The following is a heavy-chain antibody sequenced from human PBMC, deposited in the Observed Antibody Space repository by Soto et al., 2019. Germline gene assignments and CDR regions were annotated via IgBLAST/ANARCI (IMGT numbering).Heavy chain of an antibody. CDR1: GYTFTGYY. V-gene: IGHV1-2*04. D-gene: IGHD3-9*01. CDR3: ARDGWSILTVQDVGYYYYYMDV. Sequence: ASVKVSCKASGYTFTGYYMHWVRQAPGQGLEWMGWINPNSGGTNYAQKFQGWVTMTRDTSISTAYMELSRLRSDDTAVYYCARDGWSILTVQDVGYYYYYMDVWGKGTTVTVSS. CDR2: INPNSGGT. J-gene: IGHJ6*03.